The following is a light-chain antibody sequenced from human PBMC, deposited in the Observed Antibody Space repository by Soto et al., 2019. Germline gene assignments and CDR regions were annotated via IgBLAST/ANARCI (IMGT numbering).Light chain of an antibody. CDR2: GAS. CDR1: QSVSSSH. Sequence: EDMLTHSPRSLPLSPGERATLSSRASQSVSSSHLAWYQHKPGQAPRLLIYGASNGATGIPGRFSGSGSGTVFTLTSSRLEPEDFAVYYCHQHGSSGTFGQGTKLDIK. V-gene: IGKV3-20*01. CDR3: HQHGSSGT. J-gene: IGKJ5*01.